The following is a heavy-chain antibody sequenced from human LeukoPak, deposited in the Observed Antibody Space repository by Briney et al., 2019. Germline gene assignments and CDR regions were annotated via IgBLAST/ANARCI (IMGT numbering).Heavy chain of an antibody. CDR3: AKDHYYDSSGYSSFDY. Sequence: GGSLRLSCAASGFTFSSYGMSWVRQAPGKGLEWVSAISGSGGSTYYADSVKGRFTISRDNSKNTLYLQMNSLRAEDTAVYYCAKDHYYDSSGYSSFDYWGQGTLVTVSS. J-gene: IGHJ4*02. CDR2: ISGSGGST. D-gene: IGHD3-22*01. V-gene: IGHV3-23*01. CDR1: GFTFSSYG.